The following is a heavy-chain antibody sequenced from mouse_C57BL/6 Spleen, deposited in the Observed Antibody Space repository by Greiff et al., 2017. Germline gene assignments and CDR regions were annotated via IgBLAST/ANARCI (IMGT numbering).Heavy chain of an antibody. J-gene: IGHJ1*03. V-gene: IGHV1-47*01. CDR3: AGGPDYYGSSYGDFEV. CDR1: GYTFTTYS. CDR2: FHPYNDDT. D-gene: IGHD1-1*01. Sequence: QVQLQQSGAELVKPGASVKMSCKASGYTFTTYSIEWMKQNPGKSLEWIGNFHPYNDDTKYNEKFKGKATLTVEKSSSTAYLDLSRLTSDDSAVYYCAGGPDYYGSSYGDFEVWGTGTTVTVSS.